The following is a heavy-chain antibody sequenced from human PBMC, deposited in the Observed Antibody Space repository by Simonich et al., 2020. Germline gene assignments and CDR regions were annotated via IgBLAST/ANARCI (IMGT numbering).Heavy chain of an antibody. J-gene: IGHJ6*02. CDR2: IISSSSYI. Sequence: EVQLVESGGGLVKPGGSLRLSCAASGFTFSSYSMNWVRQAPGKGLEWVSSIISSSSYIYYADSVKGRFTITRDNAKNSLYLQMNSRRAEDTAVDYCARWIAVAGTGAYGMDVWGQGTTVTVSS. CDR1: GFTFSSYS. V-gene: IGHV3-21*01. D-gene: IGHD6-19*01. CDR3: ARWIAVAGTGAYGMDV.